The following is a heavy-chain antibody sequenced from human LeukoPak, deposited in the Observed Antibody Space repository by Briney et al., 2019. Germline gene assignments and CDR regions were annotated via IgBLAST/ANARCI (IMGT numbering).Heavy chain of an antibody. V-gene: IGHV3-7*01. CDR2: IKQDDSEK. Sequence: GGSLRLSCAASGFTFDNYWMHWVRQAPGKGLEWVANIKQDDSEKYYVDSVRGRFTISRDNAKNSLYLQMNSLKVEDTAVYYCARGSSFGSYWGQGTLVTVSS. CDR3: ARGSSFGSY. D-gene: IGHD6-6*01. CDR1: GFTFDNYW. J-gene: IGHJ4*02.